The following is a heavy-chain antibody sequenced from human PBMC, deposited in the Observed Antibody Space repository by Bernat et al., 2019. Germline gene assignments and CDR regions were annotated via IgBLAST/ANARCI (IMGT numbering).Heavy chain of an antibody. CDR1: GFSFTDYS. CDR3: VRNAGYCNGYSCSTFDN. V-gene: IGHV3-7*04. D-gene: IGHD2-15*01. J-gene: IGHJ4*02. Sequence: EVQLVESGGGLVQPGGSLRLSCAASGFSFTDYSMTWVRQAPGKGLEWVAAIKHDGSEKNYVDSVKGRFTISRDNAKNSLYLQMDSLRGDDTAVYYCVRNAGYCNGYSCSTFDNWGQGTLVTVSS. CDR2: IKHDGSEK.